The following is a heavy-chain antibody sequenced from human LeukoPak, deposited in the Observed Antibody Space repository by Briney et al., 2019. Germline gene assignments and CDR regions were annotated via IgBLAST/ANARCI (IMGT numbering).Heavy chain of an antibody. CDR2: IYSGGST. J-gene: IGHJ6*02. Sequence: PGGSLRLSCAASGFTVSSNYMSWVRQAPGKGLERVSVIYSGGSTYYADSVKGRFTISRDNSKNTLYLQMNSLRAEDTAVYYCARYYGDYYYYGMDVWGQGTTVTVSS. V-gene: IGHV3-66*01. D-gene: IGHD4-17*01. CDR1: GFTVSSNY. CDR3: ARYYGDYYYYGMDV.